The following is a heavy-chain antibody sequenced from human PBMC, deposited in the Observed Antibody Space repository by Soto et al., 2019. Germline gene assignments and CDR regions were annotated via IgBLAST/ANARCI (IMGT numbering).Heavy chain of an antibody. Sequence: PLQTLSLTCAISGDSVSRNSAAWNWIKQSPSRGLEWLGRTYYRSKWYNDYAVSVKSRITINPDTSKNQFSLQLNSVTPEDTAVYYCARDEMATTSYYYYGMDVWGQGTTVTVSS. CDR3: ARDEMATTSYYYYGMDV. V-gene: IGHV6-1*01. CDR2: TYYRSKWYN. J-gene: IGHJ6*02. D-gene: IGHD5-12*01. CDR1: GDSVSRNSAA.